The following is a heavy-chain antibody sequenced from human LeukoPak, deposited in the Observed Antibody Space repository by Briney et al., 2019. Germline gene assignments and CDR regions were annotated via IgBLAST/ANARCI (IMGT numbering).Heavy chain of an antibody. V-gene: IGHV3-15*01. CDR3: VAGTGTTDFDY. D-gene: IGHD1-1*01. CDR2: IKRKTDGGTT. J-gene: IGHJ4*02. CDR1: GFTFINAW. Sequence: GGSLRLSCAASGFTFINAWMSWVRQAPGKGLEWVGRIKRKTDGGTTDYAAPVKGRFTISRDDSKNTLYLQMNSLKTEDTAVYYCVAGTGTTDFDYWGQGTLVTVSS.